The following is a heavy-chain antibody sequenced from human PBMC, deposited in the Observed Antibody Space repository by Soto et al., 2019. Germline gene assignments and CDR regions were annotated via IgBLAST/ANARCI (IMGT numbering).Heavy chain of an antibody. Sequence: SETLSLTCTVSGGSISSSSYYWGWIRQPPGKGLEWIGSIYYSGSTYYNPSLKSRVTISVDTSKNQFSLKLSSVTAADTAVYYCARSGLEWLYPGPLYYGMDVWGQGTTVTVSS. CDR1: GGSISSSSYY. CDR2: IYYSGST. CDR3: ARSGLEWLYPGPLYYGMDV. V-gene: IGHV4-39*01. J-gene: IGHJ6*02. D-gene: IGHD3-3*01.